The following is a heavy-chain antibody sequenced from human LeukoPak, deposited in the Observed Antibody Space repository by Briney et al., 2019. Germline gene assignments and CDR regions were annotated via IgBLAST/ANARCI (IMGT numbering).Heavy chain of an antibody. J-gene: IGHJ4*02. CDR1: GFTFSSYS. CDR2: ISSSSSYI. V-gene: IGHV3-21*01. Sequence: PGGSLRLSCAASGFTFSSYSMNWVRQAPGKGLEWVSSISSSSSYIYYADSVKGRFTISRDNAKNSLYLQMNSLRAKDTAVYYCARAPTRSGYYTGFDYWGQGTLVTVSS. D-gene: IGHD3-3*01. CDR3: ARAPTRSGYYTGFDY.